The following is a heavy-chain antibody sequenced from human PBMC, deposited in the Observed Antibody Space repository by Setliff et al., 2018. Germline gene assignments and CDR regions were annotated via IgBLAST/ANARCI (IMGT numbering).Heavy chain of an antibody. Sequence: GGSLRLSCAASGFAFSTYGIHWVRHTPGKGLEWVAYIRYGGSKKDYADYVRGRFTISRDDSKNTVSLQMSSLRAEDTAVYYCARDLSLDDCGGDCHLPFHYFYLDVWGKGTTVTVSS. CDR3: ARDLSLDDCGGDCHLPFHYFYLDV. CDR2: IRYGGSKK. CDR1: GFAFSTYG. D-gene: IGHD2-21*02. V-gene: IGHV3-30*02. J-gene: IGHJ6*03.